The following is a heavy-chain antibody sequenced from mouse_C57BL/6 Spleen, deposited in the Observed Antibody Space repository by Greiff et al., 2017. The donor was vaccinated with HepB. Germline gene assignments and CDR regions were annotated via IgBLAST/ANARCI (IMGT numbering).Heavy chain of an antibody. CDR1: GYTFTDYE. CDR3: TRKGAGMFAY. V-gene: IGHV1-15*01. Sequence: VQLQQSGAELVRPGASVTLSCKASGYTFTDYEMHWVKQTPVHGLEWIGAIDPETGGTAYNQKFKGKAILTADKSSSTAYMELRSLTSEDSPVYYCTRKGAGMFAYWGQGTLVTVSA. D-gene: IGHD3-3*01. J-gene: IGHJ3*01. CDR2: IDPETGGT.